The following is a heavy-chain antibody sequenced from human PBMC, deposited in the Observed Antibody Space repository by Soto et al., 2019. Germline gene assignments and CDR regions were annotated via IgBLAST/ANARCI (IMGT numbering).Heavy chain of an antibody. J-gene: IGHJ3*02. CDR2: ISSSGSTI. Sequence: PGGSLRLSCAASGFTFSDYYMSWIRQAPGKGLEWVSYISSSGSTIYYADSVKGRFTISRDNAKNSLYLQMNSLRAEDTAVYYCTTCPENYYDSSGYYFWAFDIWGQGTMVTVSS. D-gene: IGHD3-22*01. V-gene: IGHV3-11*01. CDR3: TTCPENYYDSSGYYFWAFDI. CDR1: GFTFSDYY.